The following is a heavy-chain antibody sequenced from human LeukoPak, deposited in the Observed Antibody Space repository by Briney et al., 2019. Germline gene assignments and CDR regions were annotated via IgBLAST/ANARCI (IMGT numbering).Heavy chain of an antibody. CDR2: INHSGST. Sequence: SETLSLTCAVYGGSFSGYYWSWIRQPPGKGLEWIGEINHSGSTNYNPSLKSRVTISVDTSKNQFSLELSSVTAADTAVYYCARGYCSGGSCYSREFDYWGQGTLVTVSS. D-gene: IGHD2-15*01. V-gene: IGHV4-34*01. CDR1: GGSFSGYY. CDR3: ARGYCSGGSCYSREFDY. J-gene: IGHJ4*02.